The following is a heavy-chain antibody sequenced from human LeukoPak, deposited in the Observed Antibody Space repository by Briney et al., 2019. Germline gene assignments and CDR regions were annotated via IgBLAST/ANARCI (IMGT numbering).Heavy chain of an antibody. Sequence: SETLSLTCTVSGGSISSGSYYWSWIRQPAGKGLEWIGRIYTSGSTNYNPSLESRVTMSVDTSKNQFSLKVSSVTAADTAVYYCARVIYASSGSYYYYYMDVWGKGTTVTVSS. CDR1: GGSISSGSYY. J-gene: IGHJ6*03. CDR2: IYTSGST. CDR3: ARVIYASSGSYYYYYMDV. D-gene: IGHD3-22*01. V-gene: IGHV4-61*02.